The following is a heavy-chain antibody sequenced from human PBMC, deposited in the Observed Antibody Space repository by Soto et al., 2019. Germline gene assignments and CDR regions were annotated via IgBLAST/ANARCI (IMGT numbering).Heavy chain of an antibody. J-gene: IGHJ4*02. CDR3: ARSSGWYLGEFDY. CDR2: IYYSGST. Sequence: PSETLSLTCTVSGGSISSGDYYWSWIRQPPGKGLEWIGYIYYSGSTYYNPSLKSRVTISVDTSKNQFSLKLSSVTAADTAVYYCARSSGWYLGEFDYWGRGTLVTVSS. D-gene: IGHD6-19*01. V-gene: IGHV4-30-4*01. CDR1: GGSISSGDYY.